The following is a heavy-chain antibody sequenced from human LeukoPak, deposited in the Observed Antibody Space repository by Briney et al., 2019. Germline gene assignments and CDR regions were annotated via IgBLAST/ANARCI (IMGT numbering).Heavy chain of an antibody. V-gene: IGHV3-74*01. CDR2: ITSDGSST. D-gene: IGHD2-2*01. CDR1: GFTFSTYW. J-gene: IGHJ3*02. CDR3: AKDQGTYCSTTSCYAPDAFDI. Sequence: GGSLRLSCTASGFTFSTYWMHWVRQAPGKGLVWVSRITSDGSSTTYADSVKGRFTISRDNAKNTLYLQMNSLRAEDTAVYYCAKDQGTYCSTTSCYAPDAFDIWGQGTMVTVSS.